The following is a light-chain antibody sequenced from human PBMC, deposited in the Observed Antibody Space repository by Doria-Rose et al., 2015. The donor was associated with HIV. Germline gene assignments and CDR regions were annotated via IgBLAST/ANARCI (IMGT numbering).Light chain of an antibody. CDR2: WSS. J-gene: IGKJ3*01. CDR1: QSLLYTSKNY. CDR3: QQYYDTPA. Sequence: DIRMTQSPESLGMSLGERATLNCKSNQSLLYTSKNYLAWHQQKPGQPPKLLTYWSSTRQSGVPARFSGSGSGTDFTLTISSLEAEDVAVYYCQQYYDTPAFGPGTTVDIK. V-gene: IGKV4-1*01.